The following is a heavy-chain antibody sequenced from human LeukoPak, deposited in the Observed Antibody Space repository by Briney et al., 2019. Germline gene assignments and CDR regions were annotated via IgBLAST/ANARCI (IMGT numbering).Heavy chain of an antibody. Sequence: APVKVSCKVSGYTLTELSMHWVRQAPGKGLEWMGGFDPEDGETIYAQKFQGRVTMTEDTSTDTAYMELSSLRSEDTAVYYCASLAHCSGGSCYWGQGTLVTVSS. CDR2: FDPEDGET. CDR3: ASLAHCSGGSCY. D-gene: IGHD2-15*01. CDR1: GYTLTELS. J-gene: IGHJ4*02. V-gene: IGHV1-24*01.